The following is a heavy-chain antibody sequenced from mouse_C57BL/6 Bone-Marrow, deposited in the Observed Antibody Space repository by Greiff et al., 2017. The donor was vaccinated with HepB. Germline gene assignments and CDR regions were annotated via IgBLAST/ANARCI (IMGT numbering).Heavy chain of an antibody. J-gene: IGHJ3*01. CDR1: GYTFTSYG. CDR2: IYPRSGNT. CDR3: ARDEDVGAY. Sequence: QVQLQQSGAELARPGASVKLSCKASGYTFTSYGISWVKQRPGQGLEWIGEIYPRSGNTYYTEKFKGKATLTADKASSTAYMELRSLTSEDSAVYFCARDEDVGAYWGQGTLVTDSA. V-gene: IGHV1-81*01.